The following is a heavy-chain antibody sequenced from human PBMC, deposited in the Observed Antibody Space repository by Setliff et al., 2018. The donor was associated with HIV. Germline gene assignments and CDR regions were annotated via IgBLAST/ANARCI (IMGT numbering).Heavy chain of an antibody. J-gene: IGHJ5*02. CDR3: ASRVYYYDSSGYLREEGFDP. V-gene: IGHV4-39*01. CDR2: IYYSGST. D-gene: IGHD3-22*01. CDR1: GGSISNSRYY. Sequence: ETLSLTCTVSGGSISNSRYYWSWIRQPPGKGLEWIGSIYYSGSTYYNPSLKSRVTISVDTSKNQFSLRLSSVTAADAAVYYCASRVYYYDSSGYLREEGFDPWGQGTLVTSPQ.